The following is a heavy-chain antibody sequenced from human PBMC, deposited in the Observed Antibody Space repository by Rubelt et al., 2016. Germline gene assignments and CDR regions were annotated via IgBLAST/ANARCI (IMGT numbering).Heavy chain of an antibody. CDR2: IYYSGIT. Sequence: QLQLQESGPGLVKPSETLSLTCTVSGASISSSTTYYWGWIRQPPGKGLEWIGSIYYSGITYYNPSLKSRVTIPVDTSKNTFSLKVSSVTAADTAVYFCARSRGYYDSSGYYRDGDFDYWGQGILVTVSS. CDR1: GASISSSTTYY. J-gene: IGHJ4*02. CDR3: ARSRGYYDSSGYYRDGDFDY. D-gene: IGHD3-22*01. V-gene: IGHV4-39*07.